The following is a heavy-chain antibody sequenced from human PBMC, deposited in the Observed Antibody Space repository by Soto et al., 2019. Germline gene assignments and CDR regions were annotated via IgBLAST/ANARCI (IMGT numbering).Heavy chain of an antibody. V-gene: IGHV3-30-3*01. Sequence: GGSLRLSCAASGFTFSSYAMHWVRQAPGKGLEWVAVISYDGSNKYYADSVKGRFTISRDNSKNTLYLQMNSLRAEDTAVYYCARASLPGDYYYGMDVWGQGTTVTVSS. CDR1: GFTFSSYA. CDR3: ARASLPGDYYYGMDV. J-gene: IGHJ6*02. D-gene: IGHD3-10*01. CDR2: ISYDGSNK.